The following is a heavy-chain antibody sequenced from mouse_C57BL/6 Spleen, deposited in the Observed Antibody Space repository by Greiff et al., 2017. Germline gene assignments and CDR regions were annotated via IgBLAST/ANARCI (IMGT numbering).Heavy chain of an antibody. CDR3: TRSGLYYVGSSYGY. CDR2: IDPETGGT. D-gene: IGHD1-1*01. Sequence: VQRVESGAELVRPGASVTLSCKASGYTFTDYEMHWVKQTPVHGLEWIGAIDPETGGTAYNQKFKGKAILTADKSSSTAYMELRSLTSEDSAVSYCTRSGLYYVGSSYGYWGQGATLTVSS. V-gene: IGHV1-15*01. CDR1: GYTFTDYE. J-gene: IGHJ2*01.